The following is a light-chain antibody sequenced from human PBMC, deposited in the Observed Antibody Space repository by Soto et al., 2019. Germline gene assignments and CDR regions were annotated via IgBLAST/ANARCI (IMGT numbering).Light chain of an antibody. Sequence: QSVLTQPPSASGTPGQRVTISCSGSSSNIGSHSVDWYQQLPGTAPKLLIFRNNQRPSGVPDRFSGSKSSTSASLAISGLRSEDEADYYCAARDDSLNAVIFGGGTKLTVL. CDR3: AARDDSLNAVI. J-gene: IGLJ2*01. V-gene: IGLV1-44*01. CDR1: SSNIGSHS. CDR2: RNN.